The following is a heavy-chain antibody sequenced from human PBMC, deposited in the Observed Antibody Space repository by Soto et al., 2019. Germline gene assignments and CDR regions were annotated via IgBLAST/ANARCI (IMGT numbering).Heavy chain of an antibody. D-gene: IGHD3-3*01. CDR2: IYYSGST. CDR1: GAYIGGSGCN. Sequence: SETLALTCTFAGAYIGGSGCNLGWIRQPPGKGLEWIWSIYYSGSTYYNPSLKSRVTISVDTSKNQFSLKLSSVTAADTAVYYCARTGIDFWSGYYTGWFDPWGRGTLVTVSS. V-gene: IGHV4-39*01. CDR3: ARTGIDFWSGYYTGWFDP. J-gene: IGHJ5*02.